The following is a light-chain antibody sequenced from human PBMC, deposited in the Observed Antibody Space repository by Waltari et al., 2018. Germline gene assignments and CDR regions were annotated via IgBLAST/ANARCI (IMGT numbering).Light chain of an antibody. CDR3: QTWGTGTWV. V-gene: IGLV4-69*01. Sequence: QLVLTQSPSASASLGASVKLSCTLSSGHSFYPIAWHQQQPEKGPRFLMKVNNDGSHMKGDGISDLFSGSSSGAEHYLSISSLQSEDEAEYYFQTWGTGTWVFGGGTKLTVL. CDR2: VNNDGSH. J-gene: IGLJ3*02. CDR1: SGHSFYP.